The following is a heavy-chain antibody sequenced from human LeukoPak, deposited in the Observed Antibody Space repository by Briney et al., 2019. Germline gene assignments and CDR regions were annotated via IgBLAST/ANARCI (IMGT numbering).Heavy chain of an antibody. CDR1: GYTFTTYG. D-gene: IGHD6-19*01. CDR3: ARDLLSFIAVPGTFDY. V-gene: IGHV1-18*01. J-gene: IGHJ4*02. CDR2: ISAYNGNT. Sequence: ASVKVSCKASGYTFTTYGITWVRQAPGQGLEWMGWISAYNGNTNYAQKLQVRVTMTTDTPTSTAYMELRSLRSADTAVYYCARDLLSFIAVPGTFDYWGQGTLVSVSS.